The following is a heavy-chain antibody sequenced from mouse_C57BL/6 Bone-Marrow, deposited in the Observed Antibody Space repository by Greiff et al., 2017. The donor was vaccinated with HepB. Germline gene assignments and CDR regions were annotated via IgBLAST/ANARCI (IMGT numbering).Heavy chain of an antibody. CDR2: IYPRSGNT. CDR3: AREPYYYGNYFDY. J-gene: IGHJ2*01. V-gene: IGHV1-81*01. D-gene: IGHD1-1*01. CDR1: GYTFTSYG. Sequence: QVQLQQSGAELARPGASVKLSCKASGYTFTSYGISWVKQRTGQGLEWIGEIYPRSGNTYYNEKFKGKAKLTADNSSSTAYMELRSLTSEDSAVYFCAREPYYYGNYFDYWGQGTTLTVSS.